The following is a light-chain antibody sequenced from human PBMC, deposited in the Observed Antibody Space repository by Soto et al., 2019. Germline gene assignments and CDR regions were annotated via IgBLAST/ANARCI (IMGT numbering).Light chain of an antibody. V-gene: IGKV3-11*01. CDR1: QSFSNY. CDR2: DTS. CDR3: QQRGIYPLT. J-gene: IGKJ4*01. Sequence: DIVLTQSPATLSLSPGERATLSCRASQSFSNYLAWYQQKPGQAPRLLIYDTSNRATGIPARFSGSGSGTDFTFTISSLEPEDFAVYYCQQRGIYPLTFGGGTKVDI.